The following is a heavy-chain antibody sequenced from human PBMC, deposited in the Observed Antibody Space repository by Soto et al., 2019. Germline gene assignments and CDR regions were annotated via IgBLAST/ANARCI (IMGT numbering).Heavy chain of an antibody. CDR1: GYTFASYG. D-gene: IGHD6-25*01. CDR2: ISAYNGNT. V-gene: IGHV1-18*01. Sequence: QVQLVQSGAEVKKPGASVKVSCKASGYTFASYGISWVRQAPGQGLEWMGWISAYNGNTNYAQKLQGRVTMTTDTSTSTAYMELRSLRSDDTAVYYCARSGYGGNSLHYYGMDVWGQGTTVTVSS. J-gene: IGHJ6*02. CDR3: ARSGYGGNSLHYYGMDV.